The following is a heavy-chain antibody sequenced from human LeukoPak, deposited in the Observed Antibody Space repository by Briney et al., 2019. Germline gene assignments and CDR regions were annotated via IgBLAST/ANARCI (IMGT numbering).Heavy chain of an antibody. CDR1: GFTFSEYY. Sequence: GGSLRLSCAASGFTFSEYYMSWIRQAPGKGLEWVSYISSSSSYSNYADSVKGRFTISRDNAKNSLYLQMNSLRAEDTAVYYCARARAGYGWFDPWGQGTLVTVPS. V-gene: IGHV3-11*05. CDR2: ISSSSSYS. D-gene: IGHD3-9*01. J-gene: IGHJ5*02. CDR3: ARARAGYGWFDP.